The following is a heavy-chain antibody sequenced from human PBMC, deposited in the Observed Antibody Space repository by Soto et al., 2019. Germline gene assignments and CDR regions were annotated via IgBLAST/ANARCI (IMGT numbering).Heavy chain of an antibody. Sequence: QVHLLESGPGLVKPSETLSLTCVVSCGSITSYHLSWIRQFPWKGLEWIAYTSYTGNTNYNPYLQSRVTMSMHTSKTHLSRKLTSMPTADPAVYYCARDVHACFTHYCVPLGQATLVTVSS. J-gene: IGHJ5*02. V-gene: IGHV4-59*01. CDR1: CGSITSYH. CDR2: TSYTGNT. D-gene: IGHD2-8*01. CDR3: ARDVHACFTHYCVP.